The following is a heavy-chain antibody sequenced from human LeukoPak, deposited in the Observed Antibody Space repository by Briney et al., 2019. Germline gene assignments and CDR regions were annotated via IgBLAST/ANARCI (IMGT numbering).Heavy chain of an antibody. D-gene: IGHD2-15*01. CDR1: GFTFDDYA. CDR2: ISWNSGSI. CDR3: AKGTVVVVAAPNFDH. V-gene: IGHV3-9*01. J-gene: IGHJ4*02. Sequence: GGSLRLSCAASGFTFDDYAMHWVRQAPGKGLEWVSGISWNSGSIGYADSVKGRFTISGDNAKNSLYLQMNSLRAEDTALYYCAKGTVVVVAAPNFDHWGQGTLVTVSS.